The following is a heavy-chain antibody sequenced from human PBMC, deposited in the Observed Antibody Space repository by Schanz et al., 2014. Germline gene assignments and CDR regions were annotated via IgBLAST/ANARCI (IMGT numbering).Heavy chain of an antibody. CDR3: ARQILIGAFDI. D-gene: IGHD3-9*01. CDR2: IYYSGST. Sequence: QVQLQETGPGLVKPSETLSLTCTVSGGSMSSYYWTWIRQPPGKGLEWIGYIYYSGSTNYNPSLRSRATISVDTPKTQFPLKLSSVTAADTAVYYCARQILIGAFDIWGQGTMVTVSS. CDR1: GGSMSSYY. V-gene: IGHV4-59*08. J-gene: IGHJ3*02.